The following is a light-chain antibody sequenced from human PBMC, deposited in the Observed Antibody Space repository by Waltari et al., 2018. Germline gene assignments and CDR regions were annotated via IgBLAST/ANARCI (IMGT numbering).Light chain of an antibody. V-gene: IGKV1-5*03. CDR2: RES. J-gene: IGKJ1*01. Sequence: DIQMTQSPSTLSASVGDSFTITCRASQSITNWLAWYQQKPGKAPKLLIYRESNLESGVPSRFSGSGSGTEFTLTISSLQPDDFATYYCQQYDNYWTFGQGTKVEIK. CDR1: QSITNW. CDR3: QQYDNYWT.